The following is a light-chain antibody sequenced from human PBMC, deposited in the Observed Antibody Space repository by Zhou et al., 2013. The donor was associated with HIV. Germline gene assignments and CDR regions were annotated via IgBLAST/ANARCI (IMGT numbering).Light chain of an antibody. Sequence: DIVLTQSPGTLSLSPGESATLSCRASQSLADTYLAWYQQSLARLPDSSSMLHPPRATGIPDRFSGGGSGTEFTLTISSMQSEDFAVYYCHQYSSRPYTFGQGTKLEIK. V-gene: IGKV3-20*01. CDR2: LHP. CDR3: HQYSSRPYT. J-gene: IGKJ2*01. CDR1: QSLADTY.